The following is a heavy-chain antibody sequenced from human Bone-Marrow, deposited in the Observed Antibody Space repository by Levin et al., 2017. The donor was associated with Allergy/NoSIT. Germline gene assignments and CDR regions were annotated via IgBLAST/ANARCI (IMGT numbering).Heavy chain of an antibody. J-gene: IGHJ3*01. CDR1: GGTFSTYA. CDR3: ARDLSGGLPDAFDV. CDR2: INPRGGDT. Sequence: ASVKVSCKTSGGTFSTYAISWVRQAPGQGLEWMGIINPRGGDTTYAQTFQGRVTITRDTTTNTVYMELSSLRSEDTAVYYCARDLSGGLPDAFDVWGQGTRVTVSS. D-gene: IGHD1-1*01. V-gene: IGHV1-46*01.